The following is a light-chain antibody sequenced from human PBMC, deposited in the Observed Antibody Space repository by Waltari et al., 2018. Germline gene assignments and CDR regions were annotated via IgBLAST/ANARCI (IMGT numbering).Light chain of an antibody. CDR3: QQRHNWPLT. CDR1: QSVRLY. Sequence: EIVLTQSPDTLSVSPVERDTLSCSASQSVRLYLAWYQQKPGQPPRLLIYDTSNRASGTPDRFSGIGSGTDFSLSISSLEPEDFAVYYCQQRHNWPLTFGGGTKVEIK. J-gene: IGKJ4*01. CDR2: DTS. V-gene: IGKV3-11*01.